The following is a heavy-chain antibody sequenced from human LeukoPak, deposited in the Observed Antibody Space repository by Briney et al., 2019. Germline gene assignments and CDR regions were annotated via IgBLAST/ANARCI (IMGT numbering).Heavy chain of an antibody. J-gene: IGHJ4*02. V-gene: IGHV4-59*11. CDR3: AGGEDYYDSSGYISDLGY. D-gene: IGHD3-22*01. CDR1: GGSISSHY. CDR2: IYYSGST. Sequence: PSETLSLTCTVSGGSISSHYWSWIRQPPGKGLEWIGYIYYSGSTNYNPSLKSRVTISVDTSKNQFSLKLSSVTAADTAVYYCAGGEDYYDSSGYISDLGYWGQGTLVTVSS.